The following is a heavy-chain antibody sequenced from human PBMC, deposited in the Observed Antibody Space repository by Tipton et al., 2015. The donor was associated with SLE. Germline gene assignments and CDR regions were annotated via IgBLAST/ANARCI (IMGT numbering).Heavy chain of an antibody. CDR2: MYTTGST. Sequence: TLSLTCTVSGGSISSFYWSWIRQPAGKGLEWIGRMYTTGSTNHNPSLKSRVTMSVDTSKNQFSLRLSSVTAADTAVYYCVREHGSGSYYNFWGQGTLVTVSS. J-gene: IGHJ4*02. V-gene: IGHV4-4*07. CDR3: VREHGSGSYYNF. CDR1: GGSISSFY. D-gene: IGHD3-10*01.